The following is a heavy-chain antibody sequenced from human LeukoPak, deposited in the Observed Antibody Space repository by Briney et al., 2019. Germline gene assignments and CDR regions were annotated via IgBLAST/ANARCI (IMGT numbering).Heavy chain of an antibody. CDR2: INAGNGNT. CDR1: GYTFTSYA. V-gene: IGHV1-3*01. J-gene: IGHJ6*04. D-gene: IGHD3-10*01. CDR3: ARDLEVRGTMDV. Sequence: ASVKVSCKASGYTFTSYAMHWVRQAPGQRLERMGWINAGNGNTKYSQKFQGRVTIARDTSASTAYMELSSLRSEDTAVYYCARDLEVRGTMDVWGKGTTVTVSS.